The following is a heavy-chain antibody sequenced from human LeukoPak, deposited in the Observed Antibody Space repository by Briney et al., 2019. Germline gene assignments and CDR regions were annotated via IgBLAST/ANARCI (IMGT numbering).Heavy chain of an antibody. CDR2: IIPIFGTA. D-gene: IGHD6-6*01. J-gene: IGHJ4*02. V-gene: IGHV1-69*05. CDR3: ARGKYSSSPGSFDY. Sequence: GASVKVSCKASGGTFSSNAISWVRQAPGQGREWMGGIIPIFGTANYAQKFQGRVTITTDESTSTAYMELSSLRSEDTAVYYCARGKYSSSPGSFDYWGQGTLVTVSS. CDR1: GGTFSSNA.